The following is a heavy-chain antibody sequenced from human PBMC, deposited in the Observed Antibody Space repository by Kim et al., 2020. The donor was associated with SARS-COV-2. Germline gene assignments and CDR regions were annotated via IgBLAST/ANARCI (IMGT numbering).Heavy chain of an antibody. V-gene: IGHV3-23*01. CDR2: ISGSGGST. Sequence: GGSLRLSCAASGFTFSSYAMSWVRQAPGKGLEWVSAISGSGGSTYYADSVKGRFTISRDNSKNTLYLQMNSLRAEDTAVYYCAKDLYTAMRLPYYFDYWGQGTLVTVSS. D-gene: IGHD5-18*01. CDR3: AKDLYTAMRLPYYFDY. CDR1: GFTFSSYA. J-gene: IGHJ4*02.